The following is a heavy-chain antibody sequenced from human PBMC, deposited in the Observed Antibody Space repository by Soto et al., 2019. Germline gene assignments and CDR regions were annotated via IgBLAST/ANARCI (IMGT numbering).Heavy chain of an antibody. V-gene: IGHV4-4*02. Sequence: SETLSLTCGVSGGTVASSHWWSWVRQSPGGGLEWIGNVYHTGDTNFNPSLQSRVTISVDKSNNQFSLRLNSLTAADTAVYFCAREIVTAGGSNYFDPWGPGTLVTVSS. CDR3: AREIVTAGGSNYFDP. D-gene: IGHD2-21*02. J-gene: IGHJ5*02. CDR1: GGTVASSHW. CDR2: VYHTGDT.